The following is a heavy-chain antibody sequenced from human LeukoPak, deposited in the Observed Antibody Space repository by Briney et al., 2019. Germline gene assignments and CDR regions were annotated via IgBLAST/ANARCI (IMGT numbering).Heavy chain of an antibody. V-gene: IGHV4-39*07. CDR3: ARDYPSYSGYDYQWFNY. D-gene: IGHD5-12*01. CDR2: IYYSGST. Sequence: PSETLSLTCTVSGGSISSSSYYWGWIRQPPGKGLEWIGSIYYSGSTYYNPSLKSRVTISVDTSKNQFSLKLSSVTAPDTAVYYCARDYPSYSGYDYQWFNYWGQGTLVTVSS. J-gene: IGHJ4*02. CDR1: GGSISSSSYY.